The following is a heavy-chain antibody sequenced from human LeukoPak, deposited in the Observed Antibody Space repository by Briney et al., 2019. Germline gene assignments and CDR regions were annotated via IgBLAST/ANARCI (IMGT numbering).Heavy chain of an antibody. CDR1: GYXFTGYY. J-gene: IGHJ3*02. CDR2: IYPYGGDT. D-gene: IGHD6-6*01. CDR3: ARDRNSGSSLDI. V-gene: IGHV1-2*02. Sequence: ASVTVSCKASGYXFTGYYIHWVRQAPGQGLEWMGWIYPYGGDTNYAQNFQGRVTMTRDTSISTAYMELSSLKSDDTAVYYCARDRNSGSSLDIWGQGTMLTVSS.